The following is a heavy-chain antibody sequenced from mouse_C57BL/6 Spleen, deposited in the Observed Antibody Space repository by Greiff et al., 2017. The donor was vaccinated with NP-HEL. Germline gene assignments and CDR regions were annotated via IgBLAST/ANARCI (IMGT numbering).Heavy chain of an antibody. D-gene: IGHD1-1*01. Sequence: VQLQQSGAELAKPGASVKLSCKASGYTFTSYWMHWVKQRPGQGLEWIGYINPSSGYTKYNQKFKDKATLTADKSSSTADMQLSSLTYEDSAVYYCSRHGSSPYWYFDVWGTGTTVTVSS. CDR3: SRHGSSPYWYFDV. CDR2: INPSSGYT. V-gene: IGHV1-7*01. J-gene: IGHJ1*03. CDR1: GYTFTSYW.